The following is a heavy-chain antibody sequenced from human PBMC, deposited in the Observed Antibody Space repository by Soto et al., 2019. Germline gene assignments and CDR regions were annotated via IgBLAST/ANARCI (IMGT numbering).Heavy chain of an antibody. V-gene: IGHV1-69*13. J-gene: IGHJ4*02. CDR1: GCTFSSYA. D-gene: IGHD2-2*01. Sequence: GASVKVSCKASGCTFSSYAISWVRQAPGQGLEWMGGIIPIFGTANYAQKFQGRVTITADESTSTAYMELSSLRAEDTAVYYCARDWGYCSNTACVRFDYWGQGSLVTVSS. CDR3: ARDWGYCSNTACVRFDY. CDR2: IIPIFGTA.